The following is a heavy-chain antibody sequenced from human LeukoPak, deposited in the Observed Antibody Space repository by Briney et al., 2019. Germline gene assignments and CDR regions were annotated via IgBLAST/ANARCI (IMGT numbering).Heavy chain of an antibody. CDR1: SGSLSGYY. V-gene: IGHV4-34*01. J-gene: IGHJ2*01. CDR3: ARGVDL. Sequence: RPLETLSLTCGVSSGSLSGYYWRWIRQPPGGGLEWLGEITHSGSPNYNPSLKSRVTISGDTSKKQFSLNLKSVTAADTGVYYCARGVDLWGRGTPVTVSS. CDR2: ITHSGSP.